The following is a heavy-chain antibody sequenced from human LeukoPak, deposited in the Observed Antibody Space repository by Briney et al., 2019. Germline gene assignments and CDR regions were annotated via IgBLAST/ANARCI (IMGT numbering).Heavy chain of an antibody. CDR3: ARAVAVAGTFSFFDY. Sequence: LSLTCAVYGGSFSGYYWSWIRQAPGKGLEWVSYISSSGSTIYYADSVKGRFTIPRDNAKNSLYLQMNSLRAEDTAVYYCARAVAVAGTFSFFDYWGQGTLVTVSS. CDR1: GGSFSGYY. J-gene: IGHJ4*02. CDR2: ISSSGSTI. V-gene: IGHV3-11*04. D-gene: IGHD6-19*01.